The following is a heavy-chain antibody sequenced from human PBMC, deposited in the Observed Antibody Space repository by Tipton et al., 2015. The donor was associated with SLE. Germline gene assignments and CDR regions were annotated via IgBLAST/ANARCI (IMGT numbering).Heavy chain of an antibody. D-gene: IGHD1-26*01. CDR3: ARDLVGRDWYFEL. CDR1: GFTFSTYG. J-gene: IGHJ2*01. Sequence: SLRLSCAASGFTFSTYGMHWVRQAPGKGLEWVAVIWYDGSNKYYADSVKGRFTISRDNSKNTLYLQMNSLRAEDTAVYYCARDLVGRDWYFELWGRGTLVTVPS. V-gene: IGHV3-33*01. CDR2: IWYDGSNK.